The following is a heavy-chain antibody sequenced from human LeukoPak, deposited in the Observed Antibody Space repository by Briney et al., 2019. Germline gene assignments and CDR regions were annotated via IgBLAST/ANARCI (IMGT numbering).Heavy chain of an antibody. Sequence: GESLRLSRAASGFTFSRSWMNWIRQAPGKGLEWVANINPDGNEKRFVDSVEGRFTMSRDNAKNSLYLQMNSLRVEDTATYYCAAWADRGYTYWGQGILVTVSS. V-gene: IGHV3-7*01. CDR3: AAWADRGYTY. J-gene: IGHJ4*02. CDR2: INPDGNEK. CDR1: GFTFSRSW. D-gene: IGHD2-2*02.